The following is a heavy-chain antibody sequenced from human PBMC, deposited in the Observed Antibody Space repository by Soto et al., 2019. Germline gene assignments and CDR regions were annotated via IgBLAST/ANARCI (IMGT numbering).Heavy chain of an antibody. CDR3: ARELNTESSAYYSFAF. J-gene: IGHJ4*02. CDR1: GYIFTAYG. V-gene: IGHV1-18*01. Sequence: DSVKVSCKTSGYIFTAYGLAWLRQAPGQRPEWMGWVSTNDDRTNYAQKFQGRVTMTTDRSTTTTSMELRSLRPDDTAVYYCARELNTESSAYYSFAFWGQGTLVTVSS. D-gene: IGHD3-22*01. CDR2: VSTNDDRT.